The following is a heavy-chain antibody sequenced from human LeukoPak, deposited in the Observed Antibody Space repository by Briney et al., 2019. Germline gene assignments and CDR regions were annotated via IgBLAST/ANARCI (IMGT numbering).Heavy chain of an antibody. V-gene: IGHV3-23*01. Sequence: GGSLRLSCAASGFTFSSYAMSWVRQAPGKGLEWVSAISGSERSPYYADSVKGRFTISRDNSKNTLYMQMNSLRAEDTAVYYLAEDHDGSGSYPSFHYWGQGTLVTVSS. CDR1: GFTFSSYA. D-gene: IGHD3-10*01. J-gene: IGHJ4*02. CDR3: AEDHDGSGSYPSFHY. CDR2: ISGSERSP.